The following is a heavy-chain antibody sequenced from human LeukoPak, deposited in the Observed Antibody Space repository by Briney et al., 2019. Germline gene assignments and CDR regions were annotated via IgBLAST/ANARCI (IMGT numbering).Heavy chain of an antibody. CDR2: IYYSGST. CDR3: ARVNPTTVTTFSPSYFDY. D-gene: IGHD4-17*01. J-gene: IGHJ4*02. V-gene: IGHV4-39*07. Sequence: PGGSLRLSCAASGFTVSSNYMSWVRQPPGKGLEWIGSIYYSGSTYYNPSLKSRVTISVDTSKNQFSLKLSSVTAADTAVYYCARVNPTTVTTFSPSYFDYWGQGTLVTVSS. CDR1: GFTVSSNY.